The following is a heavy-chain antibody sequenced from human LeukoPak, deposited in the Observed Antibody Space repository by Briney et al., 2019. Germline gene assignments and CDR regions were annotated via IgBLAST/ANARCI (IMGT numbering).Heavy chain of an antibody. Sequence: PGGSLRLSCAASGFTFSSYSMNWVRQAPGKGLEWVSYISSSSSTLYYADSVKGRFTISRDNAKNSLYLQMNGLRAEDTAVYYCARGHGMGTDYWGQGTLVTVSS. CDR2: ISSSSSTL. CDR3: ARGHGMGTDY. CDR1: GFTFSSYS. D-gene: IGHD3-10*01. J-gene: IGHJ4*02. V-gene: IGHV3-48*01.